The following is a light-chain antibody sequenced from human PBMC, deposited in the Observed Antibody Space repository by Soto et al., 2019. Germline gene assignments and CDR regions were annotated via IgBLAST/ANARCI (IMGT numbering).Light chain of an antibody. CDR1: SSDVGRFEY. CDR3: CSYAGIYSYV. CDR2: DIT. Sequence: QSVLTQPRSVSWSPGQSVTISCTGTSSDVGRFEYVSWYQQHPGEAPKVVVYDITKRPSGVPDRFSGSKSGNTASLTISGLQAEDEADYYCCSYAGIYSYVFGTGTKLTVL. J-gene: IGLJ1*01. V-gene: IGLV2-11*01.